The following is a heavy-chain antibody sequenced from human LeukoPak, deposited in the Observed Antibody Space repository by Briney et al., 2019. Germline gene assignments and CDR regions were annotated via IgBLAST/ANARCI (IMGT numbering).Heavy chain of an antibody. D-gene: IGHD3-9*01. CDR1: GGSISSSSYY. CDR3: ARHSLERAYYDILTGYRIDY. CDR2: IYYSGST. J-gene: IGHJ4*02. Sequence: SETLSPTCTVSGGSISSSSYYWGWIRQPPGKGQEWIGRIYYSGSTYYNPSLKSRVTISVDTSKNQFSLKLSSVTAADTAVYYCARHSLERAYYDILTGYRIDYWGQGILVTVSS. V-gene: IGHV4-39*01.